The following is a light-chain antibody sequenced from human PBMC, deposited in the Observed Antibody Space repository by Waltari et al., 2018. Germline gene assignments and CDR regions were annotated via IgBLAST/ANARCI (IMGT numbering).Light chain of an antibody. V-gene: IGKV1-5*03. CDR1: QDINIW. J-gene: IGKJ2*01. Sequence: ILMTQSPSTLSASLVDRVTTSCRASQDINIWMAWYQQKSGKAPTLLIYRASTLESGVSSRFSGSGSGTDFTLSISSLQPEDFATYFCQQYQSYYSFGQGTKLEIK. CDR2: RAS. CDR3: QQYQSYYS.